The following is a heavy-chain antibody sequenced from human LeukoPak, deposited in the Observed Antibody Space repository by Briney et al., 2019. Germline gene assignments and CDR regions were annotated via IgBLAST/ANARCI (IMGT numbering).Heavy chain of an antibody. CDR1: GYTFTSYY. J-gene: IGHJ4*02. CDR2: INPSGGST. D-gene: IGHD1-26*01. CDR3: ATRDEVVGATGRDFDY. Sequence: ASVKVSCKASGYTFTSYYMHWVRQAPGQGLEWMGIINPSGGSTSYAQKFQGRVTMTRDTSTSTVYMELSSLRSEDTAVYYCATRDEVVGATGRDFDYWGQGTLVTVSS. V-gene: IGHV1-46*01.